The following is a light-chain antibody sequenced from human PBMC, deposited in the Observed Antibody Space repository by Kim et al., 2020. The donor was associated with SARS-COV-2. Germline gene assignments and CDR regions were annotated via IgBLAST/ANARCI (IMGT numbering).Light chain of an antibody. J-gene: IGLJ2*01. CDR2: YDS. V-gene: IGLV3-21*04. Sequence: SYELTQPPSVSVAPGKTARITCGGNNIGSKSVHWYQQKPGQAPVLVIYYDSDRPSGIPERFSGSNSGNTATLTISRVEAGDEADYYCQVWDSSTLFG. CDR3: QVWDSSTL. CDR1: NIGSKS.